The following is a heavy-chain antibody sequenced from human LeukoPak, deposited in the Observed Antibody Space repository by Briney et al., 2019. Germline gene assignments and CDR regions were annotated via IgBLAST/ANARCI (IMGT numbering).Heavy chain of an antibody. V-gene: IGHV5-51*01. D-gene: IGHD2-8*01. CDR2: IYPSDSDT. CDR3: ARSPNHNWFDP. J-gene: IGHJ5*02. Sequence: KIGDSLKISCKGCGFSFSTYWIAWVRQMPGKGLEWMGIIYPSDSDTRYSPSFQGQVTISADKSISTAYLQRSSLKASDTAMYYCARSPNHNWFDPWAQGTLVTVSS. CDR1: GFSFSTYW.